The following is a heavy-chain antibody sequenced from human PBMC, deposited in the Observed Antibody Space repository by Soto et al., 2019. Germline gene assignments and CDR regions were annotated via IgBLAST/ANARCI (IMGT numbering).Heavy chain of an antibody. CDR1: GFTVSSYS. Sequence: GSRRRSCAASGFTVSSYSMNWVFQAPGKGLDGGSYISSSSSYIYYADSVKGRFTISRDNAKNSLYLQMNSLRAEDTAVYYCARDGRVWFGELLPHPFDYWGQGP. CDR3: ARDGRVWFGELLPHPFDY. J-gene: IGHJ4*02. CDR2: ISSSSSYI. D-gene: IGHD3-10*01. V-gene: IGHV3-21*01.